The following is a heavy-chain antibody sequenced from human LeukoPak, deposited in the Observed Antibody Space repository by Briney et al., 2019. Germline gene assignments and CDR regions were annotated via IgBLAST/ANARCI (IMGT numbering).Heavy chain of an antibody. CDR2: IIPIFGTA. CDR1: GGTFNSYA. Sequence: AASVKVSCKASGGTFNSYAISWVRQAPGQGLEWMGRIIPIFGTANYAQKFQGRVTITTDESTSTAYMELRSLRSEDTAVYYCASAMSIAAASDFDFWGQGTLVTVSS. D-gene: IGHD6-13*01. CDR3: ASAMSIAAASDFDF. J-gene: IGHJ4*02. V-gene: IGHV1-69*05.